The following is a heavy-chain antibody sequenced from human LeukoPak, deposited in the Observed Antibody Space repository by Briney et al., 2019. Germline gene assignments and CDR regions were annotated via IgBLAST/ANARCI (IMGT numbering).Heavy chain of an antibody. V-gene: IGHV3-74*01. CDR3: ARDRGYTQDY. D-gene: IGHD5-12*01. Sequence: GGSLRLSCAASGFTFSKAWMSWVRQAPGKGLVWVSHIKSDGSSTSYADSVKGRFTISRDNAKNTLYLQMNSLRADDTAVYYCARDRGYTQDYWGQGTLVTVSS. CDR2: IKSDGSST. J-gene: IGHJ4*02. CDR1: GFTFSKAW.